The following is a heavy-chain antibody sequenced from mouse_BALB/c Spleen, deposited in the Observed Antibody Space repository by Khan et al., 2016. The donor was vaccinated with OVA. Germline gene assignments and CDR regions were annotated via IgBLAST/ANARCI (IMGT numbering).Heavy chain of an antibody. CDR2: INSGSTTI. V-gene: IGHV5-17*02. CDR1: GFTFSSFG. Sequence: VQLKESGGGLVQPGGSRKLSCAASGFTFSSFGMHWVRQAPEKGLEWVAYINSGSTTIYYADQVKGRFTIYRDNPTNTLFLQMTSLMSEDTAMDYCARGNWAYWGQGTTLTVSS. J-gene: IGHJ2*01. CDR3: ARGNWAY. D-gene: IGHD4-1*01.